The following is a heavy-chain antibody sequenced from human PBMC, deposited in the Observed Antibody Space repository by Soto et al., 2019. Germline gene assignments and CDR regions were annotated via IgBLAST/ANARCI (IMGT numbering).Heavy chain of an antibody. CDR1: GFTFDDYA. V-gene: IGHV3-9*01. J-gene: IGHJ4*02. D-gene: IGHD2-15*01. CDR2: ISWNSGSI. Sequence: GGSLRLSCAASGFTFDDYAMHWVRQAPGKGLEWVSGISWNSGSIGYADSVKGRFTISRDNAKNSLYLQMNSLRAEDTALYYCAKTPRGYCSGGSCDYWGQGTLVTVSS. CDR3: AKTPRGYCSGGSCDY.